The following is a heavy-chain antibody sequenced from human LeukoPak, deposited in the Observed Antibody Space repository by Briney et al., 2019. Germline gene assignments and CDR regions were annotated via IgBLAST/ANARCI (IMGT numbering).Heavy chain of an antibody. Sequence: KPSETLPLTCTVSGGSISSYYWSWIRQPPGKGLEWIGYIYYSGSTNYNPSLKSRVTISVDTSKNQFSLKLSSVTAADTAVYYCARDRDYDFWSGYIYYYMDVWGKGTTVTVSS. CDR2: IYYSGST. CDR1: GGSISSYY. CDR3: ARDRDYDFWSGYIYYYMDV. J-gene: IGHJ6*03. V-gene: IGHV4-59*12. D-gene: IGHD3-3*01.